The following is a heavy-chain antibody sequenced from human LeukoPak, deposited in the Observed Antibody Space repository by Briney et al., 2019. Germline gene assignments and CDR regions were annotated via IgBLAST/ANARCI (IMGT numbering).Heavy chain of an antibody. CDR3: ARAWATDYFDY. J-gene: IGHJ4*02. V-gene: IGHV4-59*01. CDR1: GGSISSYY. CDR2: MYYSGAI. Sequence: SETLSLTCTVSGGSISSYYWSWIRQPPGKGLEWIGYMYYSGAINYNPSLESRVTISVDTSKNQFSLKLSSVTAADTAMYYCARAWATDYFDYWGQGTLVTVSS.